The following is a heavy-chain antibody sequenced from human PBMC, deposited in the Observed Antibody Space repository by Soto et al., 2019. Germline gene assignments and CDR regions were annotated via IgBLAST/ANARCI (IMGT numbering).Heavy chain of an antibody. V-gene: IGHV1-18*01. CDR2: VSAYRGYT. J-gene: IGHJ3*02. Sequence: GASVKVSCKASGCSFSTYEINWLRQAPGQGLEWMGWVSAYRGYTDYAEKFQDRVTMTTDTSTSTAYMELRSLRYDDTAVYYCARDVGDESITYNDAFDIWGQGTMVTGSS. D-gene: IGHD3-10*01. CDR1: GCSFSTYE. CDR3: ARDVGDESITYNDAFDI.